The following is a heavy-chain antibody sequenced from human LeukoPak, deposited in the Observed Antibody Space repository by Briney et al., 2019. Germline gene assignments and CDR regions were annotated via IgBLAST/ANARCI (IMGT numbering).Heavy chain of an antibody. Sequence: PSETLSLTCAVYGGSFSGYYWSWICQPPGKGLEWIGEINHSGSTNYNPSLKSRVTISVDTSKNQFSLKLSSVTAADTAVYYCARKPDAVPPYFDYWGQGTLVTVSS. J-gene: IGHJ4*02. D-gene: IGHD2-2*01. CDR3: ARKPDAVPPYFDY. V-gene: IGHV4-34*01. CDR2: INHSGST. CDR1: GGSFSGYY.